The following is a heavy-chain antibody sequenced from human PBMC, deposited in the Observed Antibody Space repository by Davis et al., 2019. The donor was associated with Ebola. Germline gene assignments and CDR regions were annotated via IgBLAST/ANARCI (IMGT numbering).Heavy chain of an antibody. CDR1: GYTFTRYW. CDR2: IYPGDSDT. D-gene: IGHD3-22*01. CDR3: ARAPYYYDVSGFYVDY. V-gene: IGHV5-51*01. Sequence: GESLKISCKASGYTFTRYWIVWVRQMPGKGLEWMGIIYPGDSDTRYSPSFLGQVFFSADKSISTAYLQWSSLKASDTATYYCARAPYYYDVSGFYVDYWGRGTLVTVSS. J-gene: IGHJ4*02.